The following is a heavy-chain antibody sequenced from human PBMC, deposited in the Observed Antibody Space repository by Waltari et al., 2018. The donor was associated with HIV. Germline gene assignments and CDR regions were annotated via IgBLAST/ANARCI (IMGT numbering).Heavy chain of an antibody. D-gene: IGHD1-26*01. CDR3: ARVRSTMGRFQGFDY. CDR2: IYNNNST. J-gene: IGHJ4*02. CDR1: GLTAGSNF. V-gene: IGHV3-53*02. Sequence: EVQLVETGGGLIQPGGSLRLPCEASGLTAGSNFMNWVRQAPGKGLEWVSLIYNNNSTYYADSVKGRFTISRDNSKNTLYLQMNSLRAEDTAVYYCARVRSTMGRFQGFDYWGQGTLVTVSS.